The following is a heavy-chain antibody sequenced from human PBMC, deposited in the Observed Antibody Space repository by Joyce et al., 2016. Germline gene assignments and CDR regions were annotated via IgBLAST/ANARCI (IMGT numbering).Heavy chain of an antibody. J-gene: IGHJ3*02. D-gene: IGHD3-16*01. CDR3: ARERGGGMSAFDI. CDR2: IGTAGDT. Sequence: EVQLVEAGGGLVQPGGSLRLSCAASGFTFSAYEIHGVRQTPGKGRGWVSDIGTAGDTYYAGSVKGRFTISRENAKSSLCLQMNSLRAEDTAVYYCARERGGGMSAFDIWGQGTMVTVSS. CDR1: GFTFSAYE. V-gene: IGHV3-13*01.